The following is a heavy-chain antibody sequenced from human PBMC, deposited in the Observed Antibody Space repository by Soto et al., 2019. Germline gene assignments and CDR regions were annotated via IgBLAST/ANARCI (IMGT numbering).Heavy chain of an antibody. V-gene: IGHV4-34*01. Sequence: NPSETLSLTCAVYGGSFSGYYWSWIRQPPGKGLEWIGEINHSGSTNYNPSLKSRVTISVDTSKNQFSLKLSSVTAADTAVYYCARWVGATFYYYYGMDVWGQGTTVTVSS. J-gene: IGHJ6*02. CDR2: INHSGST. D-gene: IGHD1-26*01. CDR3: ARWVGATFYYYYGMDV. CDR1: GGSFSGYY.